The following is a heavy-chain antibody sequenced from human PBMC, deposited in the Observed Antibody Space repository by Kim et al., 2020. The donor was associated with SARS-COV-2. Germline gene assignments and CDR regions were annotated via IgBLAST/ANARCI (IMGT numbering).Heavy chain of an antibody. V-gene: IGHV3-23*01. CDR1: GFTFSSYA. CDR2: ISGSGGST. Sequence: GGSLRLSCAASGFTFSSYAMSWVRQAPGKGLEWVSAISGSGGSTYYADSVKGRFTISRDNSKNTLYLQMNSLRAEDTAVYYCAARYYYDSSGYRDYWGQGTLVTVSS. J-gene: IGHJ4*02. D-gene: IGHD3-22*01. CDR3: AARYYYDSSGYRDY.